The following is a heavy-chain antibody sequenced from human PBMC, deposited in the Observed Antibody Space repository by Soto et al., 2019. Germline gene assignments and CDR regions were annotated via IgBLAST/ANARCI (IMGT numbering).Heavy chain of an antibody. J-gene: IGHJ6*02. Sequence: KTSETLSLTCAVSGGSISSSNWWSWVRQPPGKGLEWIGEIYHSGSTNYNPSLKSRVTISVDKSKNQFSLKLSSVTAADTAVYYCARRRYFDSSGGMDVWGQGTTVTVSS. CDR1: GGSISSSNW. CDR2: IYHSGST. CDR3: ARRRYFDSSGGMDV. D-gene: IGHD3-9*01. V-gene: IGHV4-4*02.